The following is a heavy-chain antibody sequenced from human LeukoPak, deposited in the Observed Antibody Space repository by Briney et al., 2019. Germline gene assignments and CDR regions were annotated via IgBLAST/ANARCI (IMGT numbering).Heavy chain of an antibody. CDR2: ISAYNGNT. CDR3: ARVSPVPAAYEDYYYYGMDV. D-gene: IGHD2-2*01. Sequence: ASVKVSCTASGGTFSSYAISWVRQAPGQGLEWMGWISAYNGNTYYAQKLQGRVTMTTDTSTSTAYMELRSLRSDDTAVYYCARVSPVPAAYEDYYYYGMDVWGQGTTVTVSS. J-gene: IGHJ6*02. V-gene: IGHV1-18*01. CDR1: GGTFSSYA.